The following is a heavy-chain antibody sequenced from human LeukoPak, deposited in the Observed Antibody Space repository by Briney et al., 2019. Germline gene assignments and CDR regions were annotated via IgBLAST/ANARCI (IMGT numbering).Heavy chain of an antibody. CDR3: AKNYDSSGYYESVDAFDI. V-gene: IGHV3-7*01. CDR1: GFTFSSYW. J-gene: IGHJ3*02. Sequence: GGSLRLSCAASGFTFSSYWMSWVRQAPGKGLEWVANIKQDGSEKYYVDSVKGRFTISRDNAKNSLYLQMNSLRAEDTAVHYCAKNYDSSGYYESVDAFDIWGQGTMVTVSS. CDR2: IKQDGSEK. D-gene: IGHD3-22*01.